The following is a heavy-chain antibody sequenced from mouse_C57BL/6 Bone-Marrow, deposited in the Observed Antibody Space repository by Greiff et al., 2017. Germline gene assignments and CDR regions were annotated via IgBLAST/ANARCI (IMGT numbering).Heavy chain of an antibody. J-gene: IGHJ3*01. Sequence: VQLQQSGPVLVKPGASVKMSCKASGYTFTDYYMNWVKQSPGKSLEWIGVINPYNGGTSYNQKFKGKATLTVDKSSSTAYMELNSLTSEDSAVYYCARAYYDYDGAYWGQGTLVTVSA. CDR2: INPYNGGT. CDR3: ARAYYDYDGAY. D-gene: IGHD2-4*01. V-gene: IGHV1-19*01. CDR1: GYTFTDYY.